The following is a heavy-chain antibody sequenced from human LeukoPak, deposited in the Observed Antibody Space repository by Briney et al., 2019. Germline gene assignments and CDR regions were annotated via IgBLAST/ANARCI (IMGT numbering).Heavy chain of an antibody. CDR3: AKRLVGEQWLVKGSGAFDI. D-gene: IGHD6-19*01. CDR2: FDPEDGET. J-gene: IGHJ3*02. Sequence: GASVKVSCKVSGYTLTELSMHWVRQARGKGLEWVGGFDPEDGETIYEQKFQGRVTMTEDTSTDTAYMELSSLRSEDTAVYYCAKRLVGEQWLVKGSGAFDIWGQGTMVTVSS. V-gene: IGHV1-24*01. CDR1: GYTLTELS.